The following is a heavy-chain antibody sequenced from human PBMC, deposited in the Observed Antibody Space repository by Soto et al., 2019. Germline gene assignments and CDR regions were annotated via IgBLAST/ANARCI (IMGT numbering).Heavy chain of an antibody. Sequence: QVQLQESGPGLVKPSQTLSLTCTVSGGSISSGGYYWSWIRQHPGKGLERIGYIYYSGSTYYNPSLEGRVTISVDRSKNQVSGKLSSVSAAGAAVYYCGRDELRSGMDVWGQGTTVTVSS. CDR3: GRDELRSGMDV. D-gene: IGHD3-10*01. V-gene: IGHV4-31*03. J-gene: IGHJ6*02. CDR1: GGSISSGGYY. CDR2: IYYSGST.